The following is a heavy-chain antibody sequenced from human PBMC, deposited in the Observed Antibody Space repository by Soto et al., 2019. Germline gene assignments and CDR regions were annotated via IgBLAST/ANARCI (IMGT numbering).Heavy chain of an antibody. CDR1: GYTFTSYG. CDR3: ARYTSSWCFDY. Sequence: ASVKVSCTTSGYTFTSYGISWVRQAPGQGLEWMGWISAYNGNTNYAQRLQGRVTMTRDTSTSTVYMELRSLRSDDTAVYYCARYTSSWCFDYWGQGTLVTVPQ. J-gene: IGHJ4*02. CDR2: ISAYNGNT. V-gene: IGHV1-18*01. D-gene: IGHD6-13*01.